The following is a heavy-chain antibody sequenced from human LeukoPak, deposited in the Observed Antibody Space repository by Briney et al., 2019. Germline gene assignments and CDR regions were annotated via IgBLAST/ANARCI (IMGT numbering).Heavy chain of an antibody. CDR3: ARTVVSDDYYYGMDV. CDR2: IIPIFGTA. J-gene: IGHJ6*02. D-gene: IGHD4-23*01. V-gene: IGHV1-69*13. Sequence: GASVKVSCKASGGTFSSYAISWVRQAPGQGLEWMGGIIPIFGTANYAQKFQGRVTITADESTSTAYMELSSLRSEDTAVYYCARTVVSDDYYYGMDVWGQGTTVTVSS. CDR1: GGTFSSYA.